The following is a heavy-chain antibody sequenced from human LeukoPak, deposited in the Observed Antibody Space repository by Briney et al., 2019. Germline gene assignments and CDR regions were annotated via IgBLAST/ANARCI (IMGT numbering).Heavy chain of an antibody. V-gene: IGHV3-23*01. CDR3: AKPYRECSSSSCYVSFDY. J-gene: IGHJ4*02. D-gene: IGHD2-2*01. Sequence: GGSLRLSCVASGFTFSSYAMTWVRQAPGKGLEWVSSISARGDKTYYADSVKGRFIISRDISKNTLNLQMNSLRVEDTAVYYCAKPYRECSSSSCYVSFDYWGQGTLVTVSS. CDR2: ISARGDKT. CDR1: GFTFSSYA.